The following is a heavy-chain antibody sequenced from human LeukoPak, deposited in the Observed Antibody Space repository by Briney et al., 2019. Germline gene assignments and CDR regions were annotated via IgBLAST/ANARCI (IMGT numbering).Heavy chain of an antibody. J-gene: IGHJ5*02. CDR2: ISPNNGNT. CDR3: ARGHSSYWYNRFDP. CDR1: GYTFISYG. V-gene: IGHV1-18*01. Sequence: ASVKVSCKASGYTFISYGMSWLRQAPGQGLEWMGWISPNNGNTNYAEKFQGRVTMTTDTSTSTVFMELRSLTSDDTAVYYCARGHSSYWYNRFDPWGQGTLVTVSS. D-gene: IGHD3-22*01.